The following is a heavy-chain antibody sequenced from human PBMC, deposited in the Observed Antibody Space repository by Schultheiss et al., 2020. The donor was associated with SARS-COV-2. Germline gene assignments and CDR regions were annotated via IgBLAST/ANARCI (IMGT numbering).Heavy chain of an antibody. J-gene: IGHJ6*02. CDR1: GFTVSSNY. Sequence: GESLKISCAASGFTVSSNYMSWVRQAPGKGLEWVSVIYSGGSTYYADSVKGRFTISRDNSKNTLYLQMNSLRAEDTAVYYCARDPTTVGYSYGVYYYYGMDVWGQGTTVTVSS. V-gene: IGHV3-53*01. D-gene: IGHD5-18*01. CDR2: IYSGGST. CDR3: ARDPTTVGYSYGVYYYYGMDV.